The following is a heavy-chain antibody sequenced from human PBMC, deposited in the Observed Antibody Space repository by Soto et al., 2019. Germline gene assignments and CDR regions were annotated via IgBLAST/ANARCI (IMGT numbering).Heavy chain of an antibody. D-gene: IGHD6-13*01. Sequence: QVQLVESGGGVVQPGRSLILSCAAYGFTFSSYAMHWVRQAPGKGLEWVAVISYDGSNKYYADSVKGRFTISRDNSKNTLYLQMNIMRAEDTAVYYCARIKVAAAGTDYWVQGTLVTVSS. CDR3: ARIKVAAAGTDY. J-gene: IGHJ4*02. CDR2: ISYDGSNK. CDR1: GFTFSSYA. V-gene: IGHV3-30-3*01.